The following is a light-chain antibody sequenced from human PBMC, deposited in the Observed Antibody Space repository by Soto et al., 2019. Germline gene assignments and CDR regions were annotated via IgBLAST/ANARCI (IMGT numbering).Light chain of an antibody. CDR3: QQYGSSPSIT. V-gene: IGKV3D-15*02. J-gene: IGKJ5*01. CDR1: QSISDT. Sequence: EIVMTQSPATLSVSPGGRATLSCRASQSISDTLAWYQQKPGQAPRLLIYGASTRAPGFPARFSGSGFGTDFTLTISSLDPEDFAVYYCQQYGSSPSITFGQGTRLEIK. CDR2: GAS.